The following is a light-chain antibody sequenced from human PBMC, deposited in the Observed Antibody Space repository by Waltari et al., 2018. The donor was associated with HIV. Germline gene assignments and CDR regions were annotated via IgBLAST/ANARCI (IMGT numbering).Light chain of an antibody. Sequence: SYELPQPPSVSVSPGQTARITCSGHVLSKQYAYWYHQKPGQAPVLVIYKDTKRPSGIPERFSGTSSGTTVTLTISGVQAEDEGDYYCQSADTRNTYPPRVFGGGTRLTVL. V-gene: IGLV3-25*03. CDR3: QSADTRNTYPPRV. CDR2: KDT. CDR1: VLSKQY. J-gene: IGLJ3*02.